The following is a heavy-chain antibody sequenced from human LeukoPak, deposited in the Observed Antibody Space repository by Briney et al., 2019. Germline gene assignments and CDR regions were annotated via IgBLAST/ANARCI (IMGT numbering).Heavy chain of an antibody. CDR3: ARRFPNYDILTGYTNYYYMDV. Sequence: ASVKVSCKASGYTFTSYDINWVRQATGQGLEWMGWMNPNSGNTGYAQKFQGRVTMTTDTSTSTAYMELRSLRSDDTAVYYCARRFPNYDILTGYTNYYYMDVWGKGTTVTISS. CDR2: MNPNSGNT. D-gene: IGHD3-9*01. V-gene: IGHV1-8*01. CDR1: GYTFTSYD. J-gene: IGHJ6*03.